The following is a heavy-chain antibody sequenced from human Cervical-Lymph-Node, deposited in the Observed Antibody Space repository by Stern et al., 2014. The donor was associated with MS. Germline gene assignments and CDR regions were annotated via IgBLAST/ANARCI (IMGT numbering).Heavy chain of an antibody. CDR1: GFSLSNSG. CDR3: MGVGDAMHV. J-gene: IGHJ6*02. Sequence: QVQLVQSGGGVVQPGRSLTLSCAASGFSLSNSGMHWVRQAPGKGLECLAVMSFVGGNKKYGDSVKGRFSISRDMANNTLFLQMNSLRPEDTAVYYCMGVGDAMHVWGQGTTVIVSS. CDR2: MSFVGGNK. V-gene: IGHV3-30*03.